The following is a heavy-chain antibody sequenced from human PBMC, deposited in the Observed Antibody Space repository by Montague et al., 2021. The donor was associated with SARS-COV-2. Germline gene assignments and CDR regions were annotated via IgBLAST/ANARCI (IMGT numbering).Heavy chain of an antibody. CDR3: ARAYCGGDCYFYWYFDL. V-gene: IGHV6-1*01. D-gene: IGHD2-21*02. CDR2: TYYRSKWYN. J-gene: IGHJ2*01. Sequence: CAISGDSVSSNIATWNWIRQSPSRGLEWLGRTYYRSKWYNDYAVSVKSRVIINPDTSNNRISLQLNSVTPEDTAVYYCARAYCGGDCYFYWYFDLWGRGTGVSVSS. CDR1: GDSVSSNIAT.